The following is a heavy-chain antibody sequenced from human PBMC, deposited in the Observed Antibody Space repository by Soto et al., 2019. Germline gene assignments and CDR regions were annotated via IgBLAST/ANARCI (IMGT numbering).Heavy chain of an antibody. CDR3: ARERSVGYCITTTCPKPFYYYAMDV. Sequence: QVQLVQSGAEVKKPGSSLKVSCKASGGTFTNYAFIWVRQAPGQGPEWMGGIIPIFGTPDYAQKFQGRVIITADESTRTVSMELNSLRSDDTAVYYCARERSVGYCITTTCPKPFYYYAMDVWGQGTTVTVSS. D-gene: IGHD2-2*01. V-gene: IGHV1-69*12. CDR2: IIPIFGTP. J-gene: IGHJ6*02. CDR1: GGTFTNYA.